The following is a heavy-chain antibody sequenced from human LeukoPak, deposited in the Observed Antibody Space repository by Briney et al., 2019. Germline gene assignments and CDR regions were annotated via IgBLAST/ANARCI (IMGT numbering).Heavy chain of an antibody. CDR3: ARDAGIAAPLDY. J-gene: IGHJ4*02. CDR1: GFTLSSYW. D-gene: IGHD6-13*01. CDR2: IKQDGSEK. Sequence: GGSLRLSCAASGFTLSSYWMSWVRQAPGKGLEWVANIKQDGSEKYYVDSVKGRFTISRDNAKNSLYLQMNSLRAEDTAVYYCARDAGIAAPLDYWGQGTLVTVSS. V-gene: IGHV3-7*01.